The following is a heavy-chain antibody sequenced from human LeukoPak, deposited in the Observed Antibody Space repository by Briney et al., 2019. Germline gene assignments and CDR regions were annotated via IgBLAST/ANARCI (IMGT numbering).Heavy chain of an antibody. CDR2: IIPTLDIA. Sequence: SVKVSCKASGYIFTSRGISWVRQAPGQGLEWMGRIIPTLDIAHYSQKFQGRVTITADKSTSTAYMELSSLRSEDTAVYFCARVFYHDSSPYFARSIPTIDYWGQGTLVTVSS. CDR1: GYIFTSRG. J-gene: IGHJ4*02. D-gene: IGHD3-22*01. CDR3: ARVFYHDSSPYFARSIPTIDY. V-gene: IGHV1-69*04.